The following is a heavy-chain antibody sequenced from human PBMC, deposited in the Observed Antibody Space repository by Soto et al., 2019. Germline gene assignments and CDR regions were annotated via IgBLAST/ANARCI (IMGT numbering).Heavy chain of an antibody. V-gene: IGHV3-30-3*01. CDR2: ISYDGSNK. D-gene: IGHD2-15*01. J-gene: IGHJ4*02. CDR1: GFTFSSYA. CDR3: ARDKGSGPHLYYFDY. Sequence: GGSLRLSCAASGFTFSSYAMHWVRQAPGNGLEWVAVISYDGSNKYYADSVKGRFTISRDNSKNTLYLQMNSLRAEDTAVYYCARDKGSGPHLYYFDYWGQGTLVTVSS.